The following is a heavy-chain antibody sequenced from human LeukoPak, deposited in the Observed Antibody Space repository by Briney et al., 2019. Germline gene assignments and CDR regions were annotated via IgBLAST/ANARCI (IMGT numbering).Heavy chain of an antibody. V-gene: IGHV4-38-2*02. Sequence: PSETLSLTCTVSGYSISSGYFWGWIRQTPGTGLEWIGSLSHSGNSHYNPSLQSRVAISIDTSKKQFSLNLSSVTATDTAVYYCARTRGITDRRYYYFDYWGQGTLVTVSS. J-gene: IGHJ4*02. D-gene: IGHD3-9*01. CDR1: GYSISSGYF. CDR3: ARTRGITDRRYYYFDY. CDR2: LSHSGNS.